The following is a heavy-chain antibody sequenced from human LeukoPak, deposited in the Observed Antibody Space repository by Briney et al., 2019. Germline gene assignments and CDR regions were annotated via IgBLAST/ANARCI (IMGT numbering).Heavy chain of an antibody. CDR2: ISSSGSTI. J-gene: IGHJ4*02. Sequence: GGSLRLSCAASGFTFSSYEMNWFRQAPGKGLEWVSYISSSGSTIYHADSVKGRFTISRDNAKNSLYLQMNSLRAEDTAVYYCAKVGDTSSWYWYFDYWGQGTLVTVSS. CDR3: AKVGDTSSWYWYFDY. CDR1: GFTFSSYE. D-gene: IGHD6-13*01. V-gene: IGHV3-48*03.